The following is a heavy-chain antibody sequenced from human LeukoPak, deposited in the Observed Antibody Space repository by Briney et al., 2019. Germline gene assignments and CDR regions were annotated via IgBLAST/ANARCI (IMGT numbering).Heavy chain of an antibody. Sequence: GGSLRLSCAASGFTVSSNYMSWVRQAPGKGLEWVSVVYSGGSTYYADSVKGRFTISRDNSKNTLYLQMNSLRAEDTAVYYCTTESQYTYGYGYYHYYMDVWGKGTTVTVSS. CDR1: GFTVSSNY. V-gene: IGHV3-53*01. D-gene: IGHD5-18*01. CDR3: TTESQYTYGYGYYHYYMDV. J-gene: IGHJ6*03. CDR2: VYSGGST.